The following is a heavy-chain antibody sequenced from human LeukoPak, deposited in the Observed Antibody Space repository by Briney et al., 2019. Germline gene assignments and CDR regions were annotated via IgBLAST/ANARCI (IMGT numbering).Heavy chain of an antibody. Sequence: GGSLRLSCAASGFTFSTYAMHWVRQAPGKGLEWVTIISYDGSDKYYADSVKGRFTISRDNAKNSLYLQMNSLRAEDTAVYYCARLREIPVFGVVTKSTSYFDYWGQGTLVTVSS. V-gene: IGHV3-30*03. CDR3: ARLREIPVFGVVTKSTSYFDY. J-gene: IGHJ4*02. CDR1: GFTFSTYA. D-gene: IGHD3-3*01. CDR2: ISYDGSDK.